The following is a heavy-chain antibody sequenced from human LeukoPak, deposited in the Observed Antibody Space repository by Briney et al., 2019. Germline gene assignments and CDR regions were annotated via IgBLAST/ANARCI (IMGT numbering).Heavy chain of an antibody. D-gene: IGHD3-10*01. CDR3: ARRGSLGAYWRH. Sequence: PSETLSLTCAVYGGSFSGYYRSWIRQPPGKGLEWIGEINHSGSTNYNPSLKSRVTISVDTSKNQFSLKLSSVTAADTAVYYCARRGSLGAYWRHWGQGTLVTVSS. J-gene: IGHJ4*02. V-gene: IGHV4-34*01. CDR2: INHSGST. CDR1: GGSFSGYY.